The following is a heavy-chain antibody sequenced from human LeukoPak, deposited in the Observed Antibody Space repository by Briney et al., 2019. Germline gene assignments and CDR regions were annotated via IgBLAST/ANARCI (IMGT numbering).Heavy chain of an antibody. Sequence: PGGSLRLSCVASGFTFSNSGMYWVRQAPGKGLERVAFIWFDGSNKYYADSAQGRFTIPRDNSKNTLYLLMNSLRPEDTAVYYGAKRLCIGGSCYGIDYWGPGTLVTVSS. D-gene: IGHD2-15*01. V-gene: IGHV3-30*02. CDR1: GFTFSNSG. CDR2: IWFDGSNK. CDR3: AKRLCIGGSCYGIDY. J-gene: IGHJ4*02.